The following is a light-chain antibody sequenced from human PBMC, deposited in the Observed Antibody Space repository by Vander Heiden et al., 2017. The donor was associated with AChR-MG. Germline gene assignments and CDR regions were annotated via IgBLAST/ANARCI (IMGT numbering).Light chain of an antibody. CDR2: GAS. V-gene: IGKV3-15*01. Sequence: EIVMTQSPATLSVSPGARVTLSCRASQSVSSNLAWYQQKPVQAPRLLIYGASTRATGIPARFSGSGSGTEFTLTISSLQSEDFAVYYCQQYDNWPPWTFGQWTKVVIK. J-gene: IGKJ1*01. CDR3: QQYDNWPPWT. CDR1: QSVSSN.